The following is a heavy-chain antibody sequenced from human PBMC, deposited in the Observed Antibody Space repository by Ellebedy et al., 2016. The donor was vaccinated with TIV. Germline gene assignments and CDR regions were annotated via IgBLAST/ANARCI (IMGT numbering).Heavy chain of an antibody. CDR3: ASDIVVVVAATFDY. CDR1: GFTFSSYA. Sequence: GGSLRLSCAASGFTFSSYAMHWVRQAPGKGLKWVAVISYDGSNKYYADSVKGRFTISRDNSKNTLYLQMNRLRAEDTAVYYCASDIVVVVAATFDYWGQGTLVTVSS. V-gene: IGHV3-30*04. CDR2: ISYDGSNK. D-gene: IGHD2-15*01. J-gene: IGHJ4*02.